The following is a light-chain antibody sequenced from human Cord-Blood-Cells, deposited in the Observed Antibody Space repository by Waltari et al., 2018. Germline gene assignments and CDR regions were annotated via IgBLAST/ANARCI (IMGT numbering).Light chain of an antibody. CDR2: SDD. CDR3: AAWDDRLNGPV. CDR1: SSNIGNNA. V-gene: IGLV1-36*01. J-gene: IGLJ2*01. Sequence: QSVLTQPPSVSEAPRQRVTISCSGSSSNIGNNAVNWYQQLPGKAPKLLIYSDDLLPSGVSDRCSGSKSGTSASLAISGLQSEDEADYYCAAWDDRLNGPVFGGGTKLTVL.